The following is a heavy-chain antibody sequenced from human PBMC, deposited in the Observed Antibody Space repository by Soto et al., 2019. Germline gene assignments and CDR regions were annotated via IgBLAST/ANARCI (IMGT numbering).Heavy chain of an antibody. CDR3: ARDGDTNYGDYYYYYYMDV. Sequence: GASVKVSCKASGYTFTSDGISWVRQAPGQGLEWMGWISAYNGNTNYAQKLQGRVTMTTDTSTSTAYMELRSLRSDDTAVYYCARDGDTNYGDYYYYYYMDVWGKGTTVTVSS. D-gene: IGHD4-4*01. CDR1: GYTFTSDG. V-gene: IGHV1-18*01. J-gene: IGHJ6*03. CDR2: ISAYNGNT.